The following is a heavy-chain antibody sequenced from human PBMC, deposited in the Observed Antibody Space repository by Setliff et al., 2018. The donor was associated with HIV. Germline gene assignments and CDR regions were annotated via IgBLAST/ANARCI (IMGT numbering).Heavy chain of an antibody. Sequence: SETLSLTCAVSGYSISSDYYWGWIRQPPGKGLEWIGDISHSGSTYYNPSLKSRFTISMDTSKNQFSLKLSSVTAADTAVYYCTYDVWGGTYYDFWSGYQGYYGMDVWGQ. J-gene: IGHJ6*02. CDR3: TYDVWGGTYYDFWSGYQGYYGMDV. V-gene: IGHV4-38-2*01. CDR2: ISHSGST. D-gene: IGHD3-3*01. CDR1: GYSISSDYY.